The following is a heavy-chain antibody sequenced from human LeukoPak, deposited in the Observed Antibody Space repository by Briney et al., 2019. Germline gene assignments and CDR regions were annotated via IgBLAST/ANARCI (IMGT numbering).Heavy chain of an antibody. V-gene: IGHV3-21*01. CDR3: ARDEGYSYTPYYYYYYGMDV. J-gene: IGHJ6*02. D-gene: IGHD5-18*01. CDR1: GFTFSSYS. CDR2: ISSSSSYI. Sequence: GGSLRLSCAASGFTFSSYSMNWVRQAPGKGLEWVSSISSSSSYIYYADSVKGRFTISRDNAKNSLYLQMNSLRAEDTAVYYCARDEGYSYTPYYYYYYGMDVWGQGTTVTVSS.